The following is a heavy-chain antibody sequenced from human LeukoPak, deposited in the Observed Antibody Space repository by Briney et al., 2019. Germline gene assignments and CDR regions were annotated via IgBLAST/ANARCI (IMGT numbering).Heavy chain of an antibody. J-gene: IGHJ3*02. Sequence: GASVKVSCKASGYTFTSYYMHWVRQAPGQGLEWMGIINPSGGSTSYAQKFQGRVTMTRDTSTSTVYMELSSLRSEDTAVYYCARELGYAAEAPHDAFDIWGQGTMVTVSS. CDR3: ARELGYAAEAPHDAFDI. D-gene: IGHD5-18*01. CDR1: GYTFTSYY. V-gene: IGHV1-46*01. CDR2: INPSGGST.